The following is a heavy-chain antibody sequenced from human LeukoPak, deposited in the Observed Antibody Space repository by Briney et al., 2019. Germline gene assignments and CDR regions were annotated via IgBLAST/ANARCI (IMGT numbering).Heavy chain of an antibody. J-gene: IGHJ6*02. CDR3: ARDPPPYAYGMDV. D-gene: IGHD2-2*01. Sequence: PGGSLRLSCTASGFTFSSYSMNWVRQAPGKGLEWVSSISVSSNYIYYADSVKGRFTISRDNAKNSLYLQTDSLRADDTAVYYCARDPPPYAYGMDVWGQGTTVTVSS. CDR1: GFTFSSYS. CDR2: ISVSSNYI. V-gene: IGHV3-21*01.